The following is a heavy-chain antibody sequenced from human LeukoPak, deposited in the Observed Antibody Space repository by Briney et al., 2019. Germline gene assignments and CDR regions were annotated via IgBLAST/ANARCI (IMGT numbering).Heavy chain of an antibody. Sequence: SETLSLXCTVSGGSISSYYWSWIRQPPGKGLEWIGYIYYSGSTNYNPSLKSRVTISVDTSKNQFSLKLSSVTAADTAVYYCARMYSSGYDAFDIWGQGTMVTVSS. J-gene: IGHJ3*02. V-gene: IGHV4-59*01. CDR3: ARMYSSGYDAFDI. CDR1: GGSISSYY. D-gene: IGHD6-19*01. CDR2: IYYSGST.